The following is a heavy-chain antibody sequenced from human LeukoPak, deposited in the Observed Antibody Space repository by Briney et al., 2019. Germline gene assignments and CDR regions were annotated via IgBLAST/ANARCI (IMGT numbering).Heavy chain of an antibody. V-gene: IGHV4-61*02. D-gene: IGHD3-10*01. CDR3: ARWFGSGRKWFDP. Sequence: SETLSLTCTVSGGSISSGSYYWSWIRQPAGKGLEWIGRIYTSGSTNYNPSLKSRVTISVDTSKNQFSLKLSSVTAADTAVYYCARWFGSGRKWFDPWGQGTLVTVSS. J-gene: IGHJ5*02. CDR2: IYTSGST. CDR1: GGSISSGSYY.